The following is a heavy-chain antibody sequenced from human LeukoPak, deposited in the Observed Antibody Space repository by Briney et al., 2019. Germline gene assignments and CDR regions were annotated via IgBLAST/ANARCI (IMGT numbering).Heavy chain of an antibody. D-gene: IGHD5-12*01. J-gene: IGHJ4*02. CDR1: GFTFSSYW. V-gene: IGHV3-7*01. CDR2: INHDGSDK. CDR3: ARSQSRVYTD. Sequence: GGSLRLPCAASGFTFSSYWMSWVRQAPGKGLEWVANINHDGSDKYYVDSVKGRFTISRDNAKNSLYLQMNSLRAEDTGVYYCARSQSRVYTDWGQGTLVTVSS.